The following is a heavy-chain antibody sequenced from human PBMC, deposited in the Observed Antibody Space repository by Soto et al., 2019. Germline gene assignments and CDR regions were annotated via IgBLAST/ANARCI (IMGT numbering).Heavy chain of an antibody. V-gene: IGHV1-69*13. CDR1: GGTFSSYA. CDR2: IIPIFGTA. D-gene: IGHD3-22*01. CDR3: ASRYYYDSSGYYYFDY. Sequence: GASVKVSCKASGGTFSSYAISWVRQAPGQGLEWMGGIIPIFGTANYAQKFQGRVTITADESTSTAYMELSSLRSEDTAVYYCASRYYYDSSGYYYFDYWGQGTLVTVSS. J-gene: IGHJ4*02.